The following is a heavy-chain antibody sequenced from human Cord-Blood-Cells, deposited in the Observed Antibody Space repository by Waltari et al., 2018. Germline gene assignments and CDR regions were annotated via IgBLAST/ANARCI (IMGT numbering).Heavy chain of an antibody. CDR1: GYTFTSYA. Sequence: QVQLVQSGAEVKKTGASVKVSCKASGYTFTSYAMHWVRQAPGQRLEWMGWHNAGNGNTNYSQKFKARVTFTRDTSSSTAYRELSSLRSEDTAVYYCARERWERQELKQGLDYWGQGTLATVSS. D-gene: IGHD1-26*01. CDR2: HNAGNGNT. J-gene: IGHJ4*02. V-gene: IGHV1-3*01. CDR3: ARERWERQELKQGLDY.